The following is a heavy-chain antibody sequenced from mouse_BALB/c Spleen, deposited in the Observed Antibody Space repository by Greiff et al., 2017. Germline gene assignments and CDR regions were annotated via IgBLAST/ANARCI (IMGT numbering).Heavy chain of an antibody. D-gene: IGHD1-1*01. V-gene: IGHV5-17*02. CDR3: ARIYYYGSSYVYAMDY. Sequence: EVKLMESGGGLVQPGGSRKLSCAASGFTFSSFGMHWVRQAPEKGLEWVAYISSGSSTIYYADTVKGRFTISRDNPKNTLFLQMTSLRSEDTAMYYCARIYYYGSSYVYAMDYWGQGTSVTVSS. J-gene: IGHJ4*01. CDR2: ISSGSSTI. CDR1: GFTFSSFG.